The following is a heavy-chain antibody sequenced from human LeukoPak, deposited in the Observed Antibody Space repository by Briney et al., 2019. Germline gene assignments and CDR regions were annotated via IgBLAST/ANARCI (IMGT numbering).Heavy chain of an antibody. CDR1: GFTFSSYS. CDR2: ISSSSSYI. Sequence: PGGSLRLSCAASGFTFSSYSMNWVRQAPGKGLEWVSSISSSSSYIYYADSVKGRFTISRDNAKNSLYLQMNSLRAEDTAVYYCARGSANYYGSGSYYNPQGDYWGQGTLVTVSS. V-gene: IGHV3-21*01. J-gene: IGHJ4*02. D-gene: IGHD3-10*01. CDR3: ARGSANYYGSGSYYNPQGDY.